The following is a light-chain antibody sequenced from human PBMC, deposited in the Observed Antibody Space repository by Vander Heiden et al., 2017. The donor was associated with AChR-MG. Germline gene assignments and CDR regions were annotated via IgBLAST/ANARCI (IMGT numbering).Light chain of an antibody. CDR1: QSVSSN. CDR2: DTS. CDR3: QQRSNCPPWT. Sequence: EIVLTQSPSTLSVSLGDRATLTCRASQSVSSNLAWYQQKPPQAPRLLIYDTSTRAAGIPARFSGSGSWTDFTLTISSLEPEDFAVYYCQQRSNCPPWTFGQGTKLEIK. V-gene: IGKV3-11*01. J-gene: IGKJ2*02.